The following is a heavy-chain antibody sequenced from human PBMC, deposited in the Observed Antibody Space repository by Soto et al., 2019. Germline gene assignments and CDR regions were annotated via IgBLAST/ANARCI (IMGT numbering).Heavy chain of an antibody. Sequence: QVQLQESGPGLVKPSGTLSLTCAVSGVSISSHDWWTWVRQPPGKGLEWIGESHESGNTNYNSSLESRVTISLDKSKNQFSLKLTSVTVADTAVYYCATRDSGRFYWGQGTRVTVSS. CDR2: SHESGNT. CDR1: GVSISSHDW. D-gene: IGHD5-12*01. CDR3: ATRDSGRFY. J-gene: IGHJ4*02. V-gene: IGHV4-4*02.